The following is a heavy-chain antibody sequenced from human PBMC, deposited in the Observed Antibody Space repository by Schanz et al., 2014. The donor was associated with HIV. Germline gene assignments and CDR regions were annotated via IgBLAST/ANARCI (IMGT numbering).Heavy chain of an antibody. CDR2: TSAYNGNT. D-gene: IGHD3-3*01. J-gene: IGHJ4*02. Sequence: QIQLVQSGAEMKKPGASVKVSCKASGYSFTSHGISWVRQAPGQGLEWMGWTSAYNGNTNYAQKLQDRVTMSTDTPTSTAYMELRSLRSDDTAIYYCARYGFWSGYYTYHFDYWGQGTLVTVSS. CDR3: ARYGFWSGYYTYHFDY. V-gene: IGHV1-18*01. CDR1: GYSFTSHG.